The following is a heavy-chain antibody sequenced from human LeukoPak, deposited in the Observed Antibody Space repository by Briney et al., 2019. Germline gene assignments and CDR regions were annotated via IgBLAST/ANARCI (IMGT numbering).Heavy chain of an antibody. J-gene: IGHJ6*02. Sequence: GASVKVSFKASGYTFTNYGISWVRPAPGQGLEWMGWISAYNGNTNYAQKLQGRVTRTTDTSPSTAYMELRSLRSDDTAVYYCARGPYGMDVWGQGTTVTVSS. CDR1: GYTFTNYG. CDR2: ISAYNGNT. CDR3: ARGPYGMDV. V-gene: IGHV1-18*01.